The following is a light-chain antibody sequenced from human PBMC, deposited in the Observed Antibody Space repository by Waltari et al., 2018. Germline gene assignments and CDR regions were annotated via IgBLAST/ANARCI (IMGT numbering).Light chain of an antibody. CDR3: CSYAGRRGYV. V-gene: IGLV2-23*02. CDR2: DVS. Sequence: QSALTQPASVSGSPRQSLPISCTGTSSDVGSYNLVSLSQQHPGKAPQHMIYDVSKRPAVVSNRFSGSKSGNTASRTITGLQSEDEADYYCCSYAGRRGYVFGTETKVTVL. CDR1: SSDVGSYNL. J-gene: IGLJ1*01.